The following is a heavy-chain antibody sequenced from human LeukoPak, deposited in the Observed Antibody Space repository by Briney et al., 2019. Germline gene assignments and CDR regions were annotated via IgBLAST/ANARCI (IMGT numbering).Heavy chain of an antibody. D-gene: IGHD3-10*01. CDR1: GGSISSGDYY. V-gene: IGHV4-61*02. CDR3: ARGETVLLQQ. Sequence: SQTLSLTCTVSGGSISSGDYYWRWIRQPGGEGLEWIGRIYTSGSTNYNPSLKSRVTMSVDTSKNQFSPKRSSVAAAEMSVYYCARGETVLLQQRGQGNLVPVSS. CDR2: IYTSGST. J-gene: IGHJ1*01.